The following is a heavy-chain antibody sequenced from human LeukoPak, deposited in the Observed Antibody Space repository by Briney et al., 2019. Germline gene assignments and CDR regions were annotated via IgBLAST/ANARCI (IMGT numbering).Heavy chain of an antibody. CDR1: GDSITSGYY. Sequence: PSETLSLTCAVSGDSITSGYYWAWIRQPPGKGLEWIGSSFHSGSTYLNPSLRSRVTISLNTSKNHFSLILSSMTAADTAVYYCARTSSVDTALVGVHWFDPWGQGTLVTVSS. CDR3: ARTSSVDTALVGVHWFDP. J-gene: IGHJ5*02. D-gene: IGHD5-18*01. V-gene: IGHV4-38-2*01. CDR2: SFHSGST.